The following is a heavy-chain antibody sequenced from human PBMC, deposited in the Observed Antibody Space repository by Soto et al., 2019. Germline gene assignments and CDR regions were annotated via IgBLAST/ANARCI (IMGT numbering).Heavy chain of an antibody. CDR3: ARDSSPRNYYDSSGYYFDY. J-gene: IGHJ4*02. Sequence: GGSLRLSCAASGFTFSSYGMHWVRQAPGKGLEWVAVIWYNGTNKYYADSVKGRFIISRDNFKNTLYLQMNSLRAEDTAVYYCARDSSPRNYYDSSGYYFDYWGQGTLVTV. V-gene: IGHV3-33*01. D-gene: IGHD3-22*01. CDR1: GFTFSSYG. CDR2: IWYNGTNK.